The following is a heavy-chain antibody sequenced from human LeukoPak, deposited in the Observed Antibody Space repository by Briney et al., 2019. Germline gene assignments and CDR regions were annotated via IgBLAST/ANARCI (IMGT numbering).Heavy chain of an antibody. V-gene: IGHV1-18*01. CDR3: ARVWDTAYDY. CDR2: ISAQHGQT. Sequence: ASVKVSCKTSGYSENFYGITWVRQVAGQGLEWMGWISAQHGQTEYAPNSQDRVTMTTDTYTNTAYMELSSLRSEDTAVYYCARVWDTAYDYWGQRTLVTVSS. CDR1: GYSENFYG. J-gene: IGHJ4*02. D-gene: IGHD5-18*01.